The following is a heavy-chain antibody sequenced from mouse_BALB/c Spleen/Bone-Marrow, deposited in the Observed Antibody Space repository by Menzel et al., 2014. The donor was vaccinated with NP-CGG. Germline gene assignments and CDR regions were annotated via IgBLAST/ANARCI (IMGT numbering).Heavy chain of an antibody. Sequence: VQLQQSGPELVKPGASVKMSCKASGYSFTSYVIQWVKQKPGQGLEWIGYVNPYNDGTNYNEKFKGKATLTSDKSSSTSYMELSSLTSEDSAVYYCARWGYSYDGVWFAYGGQGTLVTVSA. D-gene: IGHD2-12*01. CDR1: GYSFTSYV. CDR3: ARWGYSYDGVWFAY. J-gene: IGHJ3*01. CDR2: VNPYNDGT. V-gene: IGHV1-14*01.